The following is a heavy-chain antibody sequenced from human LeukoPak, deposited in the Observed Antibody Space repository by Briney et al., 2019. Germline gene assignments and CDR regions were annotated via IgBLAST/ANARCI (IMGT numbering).Heavy chain of an antibody. Sequence: SETLSLTCTVSGGSISSSSYYWGWIRQPPGKGLEWIGSIYYSGSTYYNPSLKSRVTISVDTSKNQFSLKLSSVTAADTAVYYCARLVVPAAMGPKGLYYFDYWGQGTLVTVSS. D-gene: IGHD2-2*01. CDR1: GGSISSSSYY. V-gene: IGHV4-39*01. J-gene: IGHJ4*02. CDR3: ARLVVPAAMGPKGLYYFDY. CDR2: IYYSGST.